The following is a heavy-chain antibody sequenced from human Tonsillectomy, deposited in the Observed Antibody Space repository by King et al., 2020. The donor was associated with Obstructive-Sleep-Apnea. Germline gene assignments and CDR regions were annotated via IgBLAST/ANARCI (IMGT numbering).Heavy chain of an antibody. CDR3: ARVGPQMLDYGDYRGGFDY. CDR2: ISSSSSYI. D-gene: IGHD4-17*01. V-gene: IGHV3-21*01. J-gene: IGHJ4*02. CDR1: GFTFSSYS. Sequence: VQLVESGGGLVKPGGSLRLSCAASGFTFSSYSMNWVRQAPGKGLEWVSSISSSSSYIYYADSVKGRFTISRDNAKNSLYLQMNSLRAEDTAVYYCARVGPQMLDYGDYRGGFDYWGQGTLVTVSS.